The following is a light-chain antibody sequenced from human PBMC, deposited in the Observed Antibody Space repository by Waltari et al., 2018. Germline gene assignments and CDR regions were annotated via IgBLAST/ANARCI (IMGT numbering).Light chain of an antibody. CDR3: STLDSSLTV. J-gene: IGLJ1*01. Sequence: QAGLTQPPSVSRGLSQTATLTCTGNRNNVGNQGAAWLQQHQGHPPKLQSYSNNNRPSGISERFSASRSGNTASLTITGLQPEDEADYYCSTLDSSLTVFETGTKVTVL. CDR1: RNNVGNQG. CDR2: SNN. V-gene: IGLV10-54*02.